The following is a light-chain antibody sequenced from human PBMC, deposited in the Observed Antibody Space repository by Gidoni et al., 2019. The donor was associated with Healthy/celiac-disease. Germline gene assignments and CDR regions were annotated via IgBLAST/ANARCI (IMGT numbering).Light chain of an antibody. Sequence: QSVLTQPPSASGTPGQRVPISCSGSSSNIGSNYVYWYQQLPGTAPKLLIYRNNQRPSGVPDRFSGSKSGTSASLAISGLRSEDEADYYCAAWDDSLSGGGFGGGTKLTVL. J-gene: IGLJ2*01. V-gene: IGLV1-47*01. CDR3: AAWDDSLSGGG. CDR2: RNN. CDR1: SSNIGSNY.